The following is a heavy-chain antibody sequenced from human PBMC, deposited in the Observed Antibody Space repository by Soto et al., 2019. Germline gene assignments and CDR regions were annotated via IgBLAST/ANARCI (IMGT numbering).Heavy chain of an antibody. Sequence: SETLSLTCTVSGGSISSGGYYWSWIRQHPGKGLEWIGYIYYSGSTYYNPSLKSRVTISVDTSKNQFSLKLSSVTAADTAVYYCAIGLGYCSSTSCSPSYAFDIWGQGTMVTVSS. V-gene: IGHV4-31*03. J-gene: IGHJ3*02. CDR2: IYYSGST. CDR1: GGSISSGGYY. D-gene: IGHD2-2*01. CDR3: AIGLGYCSSTSCSPSYAFDI.